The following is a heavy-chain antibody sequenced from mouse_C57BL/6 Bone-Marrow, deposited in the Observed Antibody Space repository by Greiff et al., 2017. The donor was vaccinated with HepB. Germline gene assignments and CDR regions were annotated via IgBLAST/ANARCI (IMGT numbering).Heavy chain of an antibody. CDR1: GFTFSSYG. D-gene: IGHD1-1*01. Sequence: EVQLVESGGDLVKPGGSLKLSCAASGFTFSSYGMSWVRQTPDKRLEWVATISSGGSYTYYPDSVKGRLTISRDNAKNTLYLQMSSLKSEDTAMYYCARHYYGSSYDAMDYWGQGTSVTVSS. CDR2: ISSGGSYT. CDR3: ARHYYGSSYDAMDY. J-gene: IGHJ4*01. V-gene: IGHV5-6*01.